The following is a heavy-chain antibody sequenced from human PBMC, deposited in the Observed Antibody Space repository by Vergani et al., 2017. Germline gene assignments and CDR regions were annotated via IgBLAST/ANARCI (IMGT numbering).Heavy chain of an antibody. CDR1: GFTFSSYA. CDR2: ISGSGGST. D-gene: IGHD3-10*01. V-gene: IGHV3-23*01. Sequence: EVQLLESGGGLVQPGGSLRLSCAASGFTFSSYAMSWVRQAPGKGLEWVSAISGSGGSTYYADSVKGRFTISRDNSKNTLYLQMNSLRAEDTAVYYCSESRAGMVGFADSFDIWGQGTMVTVSS. CDR3: SESRAGMVGFADSFDI. J-gene: IGHJ3*02.